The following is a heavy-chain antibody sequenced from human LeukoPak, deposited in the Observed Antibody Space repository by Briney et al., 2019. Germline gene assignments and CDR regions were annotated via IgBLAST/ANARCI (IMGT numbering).Heavy chain of an antibody. CDR1: GGSISSSY. Sequence: SETLSLTCTVSGGSISSSYWSWIRQPAGKGLEWIGRIYSSGSTNYNPSLKSRATISVDTSKNQFSLKLSSVTAADTAVYYCARVGTSIAALGRFDPWGQGTLVTVSS. D-gene: IGHD6-6*01. CDR3: ARVGTSIAALGRFDP. J-gene: IGHJ5*02. CDR2: IYSSGST. V-gene: IGHV4-4*07.